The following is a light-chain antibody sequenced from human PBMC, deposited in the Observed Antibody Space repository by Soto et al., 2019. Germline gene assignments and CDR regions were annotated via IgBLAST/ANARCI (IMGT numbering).Light chain of an antibody. CDR3: QQSYSTWWT. CDR1: QSISSN. V-gene: IGKV1-39*01. CDR2: AAS. J-gene: IGKJ1*01. Sequence: DIHMTQSPSSLSASVGDRVTITCRASQSISSNLNWHQQKPCKSPKLLIYAASSLQSGVPSRFSGSGSWTDFTLTISSLQPEDFATYYGQQSYSTWWTFGQGTQVDSK.